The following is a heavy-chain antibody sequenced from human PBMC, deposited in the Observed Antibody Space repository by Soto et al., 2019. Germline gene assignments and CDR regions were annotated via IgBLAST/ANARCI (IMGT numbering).Heavy chain of an antibody. Sequence: QVQLVESGGGVVQPGRSLRLSCAASGFTFSSYGLHWVRQAPGNGLEWVAVIWYDGSNKYYADSVKGRFTISRDNSKNTLYRQMSSLRAEDMAVSSCATGPVEDLPPYNWFDSWGQLTLVTVSS. CDR2: IWYDGSNK. J-gene: IGHJ5*01. CDR3: ATGPVEDLPPYNWFDS. V-gene: IGHV3-33*01. CDR1: GFTFSSYG.